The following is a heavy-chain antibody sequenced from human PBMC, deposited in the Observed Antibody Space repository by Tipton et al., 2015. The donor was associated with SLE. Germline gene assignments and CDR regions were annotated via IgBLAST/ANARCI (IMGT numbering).Heavy chain of an antibody. CDR2: ISSSGSTI. CDR1: GFTFSSYE. CDR3: ARSYYYYYYYMDV. Sequence: SLRLSCAASGFTFSSYEMNWVRQAPGKGLEWVSYISSSGSTIYYADSVKGRFTISRDNAKNSLYLQMNSLRAGDTAVYYCARSYYYYYYYMDVWGKGTTVTVSS. V-gene: IGHV3-48*03. J-gene: IGHJ6*03.